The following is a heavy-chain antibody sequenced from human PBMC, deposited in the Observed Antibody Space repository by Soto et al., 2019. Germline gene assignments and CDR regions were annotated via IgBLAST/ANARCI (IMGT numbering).Heavy chain of an antibody. CDR2: ISYDGSNK. CDR3: ANSSVYDPFDY. CDR1: GFTFSNYG. J-gene: IGHJ4*02. Sequence: QVQMVESGGGVVQPGRSLRLSCAASGFTFSNYGMYWVRQAPGKGLEWVTGISYDGSNKYYADSVKGRFTISRDNSKNTLYLQMNSLRAEDTAVYYCANSSVYDPFDYWGQGTLVTVSS. D-gene: IGHD5-12*01. V-gene: IGHV3-30*18.